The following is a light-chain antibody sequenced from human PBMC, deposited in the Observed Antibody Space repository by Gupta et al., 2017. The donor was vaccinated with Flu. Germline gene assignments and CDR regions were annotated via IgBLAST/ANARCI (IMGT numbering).Light chain of an antibody. J-gene: IGLJ3*02. V-gene: IGLV4-69*01. CDR2: VNSDGRH. CDR1: SGHSSFA. Sequence: QLVLTQSPSASASLGASVKLTCTLSSGHSSFAIAWHQHQPGKGPRFLMQVNSDGRHVKGDEIPDRFSGPSSGAERYLSISSLQSEDEADYYCQTWGAGTWVFGGGTKLTVV. CDR3: QTWGAGTWV.